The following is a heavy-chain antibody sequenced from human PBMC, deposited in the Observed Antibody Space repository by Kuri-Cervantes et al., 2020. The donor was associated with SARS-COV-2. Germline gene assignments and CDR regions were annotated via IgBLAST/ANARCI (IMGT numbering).Heavy chain of an antibody. Sequence: ASVKVSCKASGYTFTNYCMHWVRQAPGKGLEWMGWISAYNSNTNYAQKLQGRVTITTDTSTSTAYLELRSLRSDDTAMYYCARDHFKFPRRNYYDSSGYYHDALDIWGQGTMVTVSS. J-gene: IGHJ3*02. CDR3: ARDHFKFPRRNYYDSSGYYHDALDI. CDR2: ISAYNSNT. V-gene: IGHV1-18*04. D-gene: IGHD3-22*01. CDR1: GYTFTNYC.